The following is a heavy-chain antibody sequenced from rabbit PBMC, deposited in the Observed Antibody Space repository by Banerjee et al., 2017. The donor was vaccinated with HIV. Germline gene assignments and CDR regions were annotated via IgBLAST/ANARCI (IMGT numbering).Heavy chain of an antibody. CDR1: VFTFIDYW. J-gene: IGHJ3*01. Sequence: QEQLVESGGGLVQPEGSLTLTCAFSVFTFIDYWMCWVRQTPGKGLEWIGCIYTGSSPITYYASWAKGRFTISKTSSTTVTLQMSSLTVADTATYFCARGVSLIRLDLWGPGTLVTVS. V-gene: IGHV1S45*01. D-gene: IGHD4-1*01. CDR2: IYTGSSPIT. CDR3: ARGVSLIRLDL.